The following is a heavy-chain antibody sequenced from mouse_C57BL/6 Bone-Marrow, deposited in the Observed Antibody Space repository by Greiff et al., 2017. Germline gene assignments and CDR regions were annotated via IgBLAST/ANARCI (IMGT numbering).Heavy chain of an antibody. CDR3: TGGYYWFAY. J-gene: IGHJ3*01. D-gene: IGHD2-3*01. V-gene: IGHV6-3*01. CDR1: GFTFSNYW. Sequence: EVQLVESGGGLVQPGGSMKLSCVASGFTFSNYWMNWVRQSPEKGLEWVAQIRLKSDNYATHYAESVKGRFTISRDDSKSSVYLQMNNLRAEDTGIYYCTGGYYWFAYWGQGTLVTVSA. CDR2: IRLKSDNYAT.